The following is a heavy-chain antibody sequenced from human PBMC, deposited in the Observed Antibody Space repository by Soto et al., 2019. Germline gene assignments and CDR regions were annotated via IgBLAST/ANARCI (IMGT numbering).Heavy chain of an antibody. CDR1: GDSVSSNSAA. CDR3: ARVVPRGVAVAQARDSDQQGGRGAFDI. Sequence: SQTLSLTCAISGDSVSSNSAAWNWIRQSPSRGLEWLGRTYYRSKWYNDYAVSVKSRITINPDTSKNQFSLQLNSVTPEDTAVYYCARVVPRGVAVAQARDSDQQGGRGAFDIWGQGTMVTVSS. CDR2: TYYRSKWYN. J-gene: IGHJ3*02. V-gene: IGHV6-1*01. D-gene: IGHD6-19*01.